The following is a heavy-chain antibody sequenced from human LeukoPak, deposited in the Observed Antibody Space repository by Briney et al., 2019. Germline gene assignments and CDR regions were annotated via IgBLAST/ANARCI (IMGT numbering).Heavy chain of an antibody. CDR2: IIPIFGTA. CDR3: ARSPNYYGSGSIYYYMDV. CDR1: GGTFSSYA. D-gene: IGHD3-10*01. Sequence: ASVKVSCKASGGTFSSYAISWVRQAPGQGLEWMGGIIPIFGTANYAQKFQGRVTITADKSTSTAYMELRSLRSDDTAVYYCARSPNYYGSGSIYYYMDVWGKGTTVTVSS. J-gene: IGHJ6*03. V-gene: IGHV1-69*06.